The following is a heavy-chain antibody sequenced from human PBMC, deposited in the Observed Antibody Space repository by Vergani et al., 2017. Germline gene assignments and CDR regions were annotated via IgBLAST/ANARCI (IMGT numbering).Heavy chain of an antibody. J-gene: IGHJ3*02. CDR1: GFTFSSYS. D-gene: IGHD3-22*01. V-gene: IGHV3-21*01. CDR2: ISSSSSYI. CDR3: AKDLSSYYDKYAFDI. Sequence: EVQLVESGGGLVKPGGSLRLSCAASGFTFSSYSMNWVRQAPGKGLEWVSSISSSSSYIYYADSVKGRFTISRDNAKNSLYLQMNSLRAEDTAVYYCAKDLSSYYDKYAFDIWGQGTMVTVSS.